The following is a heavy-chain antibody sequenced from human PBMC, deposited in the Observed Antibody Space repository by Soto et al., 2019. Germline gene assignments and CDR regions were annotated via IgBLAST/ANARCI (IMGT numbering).Heavy chain of an antibody. CDR3: ARPRRSSSGPEIDY. CDR1: GGSISSSSYY. Sequence: PSETLSLTCTVSGGSISSSSYYWGWIRQPPGKGLEWIGSIYYSGSTYYNPSLKSRVTISVDTSKNQFSLKLSSVTAADTAVYYCARPRRSSSGPEIDYWGQGTLVTVSS. CDR2: IYYSGST. J-gene: IGHJ4*02. D-gene: IGHD6-13*01. V-gene: IGHV4-39*01.